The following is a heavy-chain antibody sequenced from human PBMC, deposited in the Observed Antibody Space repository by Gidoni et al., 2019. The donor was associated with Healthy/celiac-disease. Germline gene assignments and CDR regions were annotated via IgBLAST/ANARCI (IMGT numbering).Heavy chain of an antibody. CDR3: ARSFGGSYYVWRYAFDI. D-gene: IGHD1-26*01. J-gene: IGHJ3*02. CDR1: GASISSYY. CDR2: IYYSGST. V-gene: IGHV4-59*01. Sequence: QFQLQEAATGAVKPSETLSLAGTVPGASISSYYWSWLRQPPGKGLEWIGYIYYSGSTNYNPSLKSRVTISVDTSKNQFSLKLSSVTAADTAVYYCARSFGGSYYVWRYAFDIWGQGTMVTVSS.